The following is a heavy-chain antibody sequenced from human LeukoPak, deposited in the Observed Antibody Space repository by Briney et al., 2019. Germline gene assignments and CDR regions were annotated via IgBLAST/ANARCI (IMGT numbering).Heavy chain of an antibody. V-gene: IGHV3-30*02. J-gene: IGHJ4*02. D-gene: IGHD6-19*01. CDR2: IRYGGTNK. Sequence: GGSLRLSCAASGFTFRNYGMHWVRQAPVKGLEWVTFIRYGGTNKNYADSVKGRFTVSRDNSKNTLYLQMNSLRAEDTAVYYCAKDLDQFINGWPLDCRGQGTLVIVSS. CDR3: AKDLDQFINGWPLDC. CDR1: GFTFRNYG.